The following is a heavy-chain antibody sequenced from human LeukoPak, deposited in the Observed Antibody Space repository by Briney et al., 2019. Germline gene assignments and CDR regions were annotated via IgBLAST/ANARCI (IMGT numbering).Heavy chain of an antibody. D-gene: IGHD3-3*01. Sequence: KSGGSLRLSCAASGFTFSSXXXXXXRQXPGKGLEXVSSISSIXXYXYYADSVKXXXXXXXXNAKNSLYLQMNSLRAEDTAVYYCARDLFRWGQGTLVTVSS. V-gene: IGHV3-21*01. CDR1: GFTFSSXX. J-gene: IGHJ4*02. CDR3: ARDLFR. CDR2: ISSIXXYX.